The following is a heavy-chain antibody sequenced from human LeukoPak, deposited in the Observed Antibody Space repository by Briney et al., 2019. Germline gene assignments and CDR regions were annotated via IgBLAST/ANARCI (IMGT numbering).Heavy chain of an antibody. Sequence: PSETLSLTCTVSGGSISSYYWSWIRQPPGKGLEWIGYIYYSRSTNYNPSLKSRVTISVDTSKNQFSLKLSSVTAADTAVCYCAREVTGPTGWFDPWGQGTLVTVSS. CDR1: GGSISSYY. CDR2: IYYSRST. V-gene: IGHV4-59*01. J-gene: IGHJ5*02. D-gene: IGHD1-20*01. CDR3: AREVTGPTGWFDP.